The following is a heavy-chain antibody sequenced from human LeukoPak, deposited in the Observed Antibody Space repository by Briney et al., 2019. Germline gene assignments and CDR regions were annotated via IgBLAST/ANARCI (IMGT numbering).Heavy chain of an antibody. CDR3: ARGIAAAANEDRFDP. CDR1: GFTVSSNY. J-gene: IGHJ5*02. Sequence: GGSLRLSCAASGFTVSSNYMSWVRQAPGKGLEWVSVIYSGGSTYYADSVKGRFTISRDNSKNTLYPQMNSLRAEDTAVYYCARGIAAAANEDRFDPWGQGTLVTVSS. D-gene: IGHD6-13*01. V-gene: IGHV3-53*01. CDR2: IYSGGST.